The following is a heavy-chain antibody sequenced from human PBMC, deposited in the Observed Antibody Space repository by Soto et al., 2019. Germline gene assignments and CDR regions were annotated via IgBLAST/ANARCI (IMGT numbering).Heavy chain of an antibody. J-gene: IGHJ4*02. CDR3: AKRHMVGRADYLDY. CDR2: ISGSGGGI. V-gene: IGHV3-23*01. CDR1: GFTFSRHA. D-gene: IGHD1-26*01. Sequence: EVQLLESGGGLVQPGGSLRLSCAASGFTFSRHAMSWVRQAPGKGLEWVSVISGSGGGIYYAGSVKGRFTISRDNSKNMLYLQMNSLRAEDTAIYYCAKRHMVGRADYLDYWGQGTLVTVSS.